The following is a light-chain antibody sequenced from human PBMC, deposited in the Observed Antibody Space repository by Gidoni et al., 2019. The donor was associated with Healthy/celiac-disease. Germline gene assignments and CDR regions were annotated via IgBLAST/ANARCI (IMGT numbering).Light chain of an antibody. CDR2: AAS. CDR3: QQLNSYPR. CDR1: QGISSY. V-gene: IGKV1-9*01. Sequence: DIQLTQSPSFLSASVGDRVTITCRASQGISSYLPWYQQKPGKAPKLLIYAASTVQSGVPSRFSGSGSGTEFTLTISSLQPEDFATYYCQQLNSYPRFGPGTKVDIK. J-gene: IGKJ3*01.